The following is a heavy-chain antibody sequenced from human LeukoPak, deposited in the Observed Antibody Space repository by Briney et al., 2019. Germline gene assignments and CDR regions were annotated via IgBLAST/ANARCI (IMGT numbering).Heavy chain of an antibody. CDR3: ARVYSTIFGVVRNWFDP. CDR2: ISSSSSYI. D-gene: IGHD3-3*01. Sequence: GGSLRLSCAASGFTFSSYSMNWVRQAPGKGLEWVSSISSSSSYIYYADSVKGRFTISRDNAKDSLYLQMNSLRAEDTAVYYCARVYSTIFGVVRNWFDPWGQGTLVTVSS. J-gene: IGHJ5*02. V-gene: IGHV3-21*01. CDR1: GFTFSSYS.